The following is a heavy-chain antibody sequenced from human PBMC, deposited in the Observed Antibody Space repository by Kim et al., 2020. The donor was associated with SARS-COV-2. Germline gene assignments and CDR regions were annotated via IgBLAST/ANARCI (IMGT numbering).Heavy chain of an antibody. CDR2: ISSSSSNI. CDR3: ASPPFDYGDDTGWYFDL. CDR1: GFTFSSYS. J-gene: IGHJ2*01. V-gene: IGHV3-48*04. D-gene: IGHD4-17*01. Sequence: GGSLRLSCAASGFTFSSYSMNWVRQAPGKGLEWVSYISSSSSNIYYADSVKGRFTISRDNAKNSLYLQMNSLRAEDTAVYYCASPPFDYGDDTGWYFDLWGRGALGTVSS.